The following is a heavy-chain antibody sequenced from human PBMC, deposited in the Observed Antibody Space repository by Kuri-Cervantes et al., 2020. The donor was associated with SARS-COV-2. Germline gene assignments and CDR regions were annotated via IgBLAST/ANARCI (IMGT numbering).Heavy chain of an antibody. J-gene: IGHJ4*02. CDR1: GFTFSSYA. D-gene: IGHD3-3*01. CDR3: AKAYYDFWSGYYRWGYYFDY. CDR2: ISGSGGST. Sequence: GESLKISCAASGFTFSSYAMSWVRQAPGKGLEWVSAISGSGGSTYYADSVKGRFTISRDNSKNTLYLQMNNLRAEDTAVYYCAKAYYDFWSGYYRWGYYFDYWGQGTLVTVSS. V-gene: IGHV3-23*01.